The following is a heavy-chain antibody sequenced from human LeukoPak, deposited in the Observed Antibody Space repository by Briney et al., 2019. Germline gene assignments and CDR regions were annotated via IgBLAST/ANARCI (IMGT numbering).Heavy chain of an antibody. J-gene: IGHJ2*01. CDR2: IYYSGST. Sequence: SETLSLTCTVSGGSISSSSYYWGWIRQPPGKGLEWIGSIYYSGSTYYNPSLKSRVTISVDTSKNQFSLKLSSVTAADTAVYYCARGASPTEAYWYFDLWGRGTLVTVSS. V-gene: IGHV4-39*07. CDR1: GGSISSSSYY. CDR3: ARGASPTEAYWYFDL.